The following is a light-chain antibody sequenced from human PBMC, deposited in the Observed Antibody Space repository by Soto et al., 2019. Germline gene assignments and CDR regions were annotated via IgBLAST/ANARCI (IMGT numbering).Light chain of an antibody. CDR1: SSNIGAGYD. J-gene: IGLJ1*01. Sequence: QSVLTPPPSVSGAPGQRVTISCSGSSSNIGAGYDVHWYQQLPGTAPKLLIYGNSNRPSGVPDRFSGSKSGTSASLAITGLQAEDGANYYCEPYSSGLRGRYVLGTGNKVPVL. V-gene: IGLV1-40*01. CDR3: EPYSSGLRGRYV. CDR2: GNS.